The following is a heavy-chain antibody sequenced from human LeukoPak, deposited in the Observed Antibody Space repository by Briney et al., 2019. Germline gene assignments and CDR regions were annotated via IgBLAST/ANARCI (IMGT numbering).Heavy chain of an antibody. D-gene: IGHD6-13*01. Sequence: GGSLRLSCAASGFPFSSYSMAWVRQAPGKGLEWVANIKPDGTTKFYVDSVKGRFTISRDNALNSLYLQMNSLRAEDTAIYYCARSIPYGTTWYGRSDYWGQGTLVTVSS. V-gene: IGHV3-7*03. CDR3: ARSIPYGTTWYGRSDY. CDR2: IKPDGTTK. J-gene: IGHJ4*02. CDR1: GFPFSSYS.